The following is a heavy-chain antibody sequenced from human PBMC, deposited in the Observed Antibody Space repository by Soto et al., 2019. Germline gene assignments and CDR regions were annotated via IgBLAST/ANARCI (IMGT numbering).Heavy chain of an antibody. D-gene: IGHD3-16*01. Sequence: GGSLRLSCAASGFTFSSYWMSWVRQAPGKGLEWVANIKQDGSEKYYVDSVKGRFTISRDNAKNSLYLQMNSLRAEDTAVYYCARARMITFGGPDRNGLKKRYYYMDVWGKGTTVTVSS. V-gene: IGHV3-7*01. CDR1: GFTFSSYW. CDR2: IKQDGSEK. CDR3: ARARMITFGGPDRNGLKKRYYYMDV. J-gene: IGHJ6*03.